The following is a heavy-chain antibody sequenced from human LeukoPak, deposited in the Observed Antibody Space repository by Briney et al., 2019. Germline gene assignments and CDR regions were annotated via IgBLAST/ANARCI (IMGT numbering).Heavy chain of an antibody. CDR3: ARGRIDYGDSRLSFFDY. J-gene: IGHJ4*02. V-gene: IGHV1-69*13. D-gene: IGHD4-17*01. Sequence: SVKVSCKASGGTFSRFGFRWVRQAPGQGLEWMGGVIPIFDTANYAQQFQGRVTITAHESTSTVYMELSSLRSDDTAVYYRARGRIDYGDSRLSFFDYWGQGTLVTVSS. CDR1: GGTFSRFG. CDR2: VIPIFDTA.